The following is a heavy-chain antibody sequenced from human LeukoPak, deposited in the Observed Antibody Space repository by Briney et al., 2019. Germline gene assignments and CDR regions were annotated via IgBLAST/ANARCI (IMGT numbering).Heavy chain of an antibody. CDR1: GGSISSYY. V-gene: IGHV4-59*12. D-gene: IGHD2-15*01. J-gene: IGHJ6*03. CDR2: IYYSGST. CDR3: ARDRILRYYYYMDV. Sequence: SETLSLTCTVSGGSISSYYWSWIRQPPGKGLEWIGYIYYSGSTNYNPSLKSRVTISVDTSKNQFSLKLSSVTASDTAVYYCARDRILRYYYYMDVWGKGTTVTVSS.